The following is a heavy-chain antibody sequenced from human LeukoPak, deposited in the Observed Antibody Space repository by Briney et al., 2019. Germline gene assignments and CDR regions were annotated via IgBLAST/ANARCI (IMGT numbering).Heavy chain of an antibody. CDR3: ARGTYCSGGSCYFDY. Sequence: PGGSLRLSCAASGFTFSDYYMSWTRQAPGKGLEWVSYISSSSSYTNYADSVKGRFTISRDNAKNSLYLQMNSLRAEDTAVYYCARGTYCSGGSCYFDYWGQGTLVTVSS. CDR1: GFTFSDYY. D-gene: IGHD2-15*01. V-gene: IGHV3-11*06. J-gene: IGHJ4*02. CDR2: ISSSSSYT.